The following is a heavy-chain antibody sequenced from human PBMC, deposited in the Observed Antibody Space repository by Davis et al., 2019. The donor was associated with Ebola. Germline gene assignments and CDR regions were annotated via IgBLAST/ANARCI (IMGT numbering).Heavy chain of an antibody. CDR3: TAYDSTIRNY. V-gene: IGHV3-43D*03. Sequence: GGSLRLSCAASGFTFGDYAMHWVRQAPGRGLEWVSLISWDGRSTAYVDSVRGRFSISRDNSKNFLYLQMNGLRAEDTVLYYCTAYDSTIRNYWGQGTLVTVSS. D-gene: IGHD3-22*01. CDR2: ISWDGRST. CDR1: GFTFGDYA. J-gene: IGHJ4*02.